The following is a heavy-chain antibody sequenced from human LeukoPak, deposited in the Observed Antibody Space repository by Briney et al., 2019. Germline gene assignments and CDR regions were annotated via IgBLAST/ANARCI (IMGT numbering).Heavy chain of an antibody. V-gene: IGHV1-2*02. CDR3: ARVSSRAVETPTFDY. Sequence: ASVKVSCKASGYTFTGYYMHWVRQAPGQGLEWMGWINPNSGGTNYAQKFQGRVTMTRDTSISTAYMELSRLRSDDTAVYYCARVSSRAVETPTFDYWGQGTLVTVSS. CDR2: INPNSGGT. CDR1: GYTFTGYY. J-gene: IGHJ4*02. D-gene: IGHD4-23*01.